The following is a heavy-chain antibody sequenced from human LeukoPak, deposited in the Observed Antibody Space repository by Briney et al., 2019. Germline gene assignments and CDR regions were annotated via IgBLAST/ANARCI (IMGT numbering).Heavy chain of an antibody. CDR1: GFTFSSYS. Sequence: GGSLRLSCAASGFTFSSYSMNWVRQAPGKGLEWVSAISGSGGSTCSADSVKGRFTISRDNSKNTLSLHMNSLRAEDTAVYYCAKDPYSSAYHFLDYWGQGTLVTVSS. V-gene: IGHV3-23*01. CDR3: AKDPYSSAYHFLDY. D-gene: IGHD6-6*01. CDR2: ISGSGGST. J-gene: IGHJ4*02.